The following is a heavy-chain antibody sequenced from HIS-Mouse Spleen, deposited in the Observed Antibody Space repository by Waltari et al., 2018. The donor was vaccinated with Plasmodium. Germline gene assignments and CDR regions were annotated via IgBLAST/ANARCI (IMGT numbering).Heavy chain of an antibody. Sequence: QVQLVQSGAEVKKPGASVKVSCKASGYTFTGYYMHWVRQAPGPGLEWMGWNNPNRGGTNYAQKLQGRVTMTRDTSISTAYMELSRLRSDDTAVYYCARVLGYKAAAGTFVEYFQHWGQGTLVTVSS. CDR2: NNPNRGGT. D-gene: IGHD6-13*01. CDR3: ARVLGYKAAAGTFVEYFQH. J-gene: IGHJ1*01. CDR1: GYTFTGYY. V-gene: IGHV1-2*02.